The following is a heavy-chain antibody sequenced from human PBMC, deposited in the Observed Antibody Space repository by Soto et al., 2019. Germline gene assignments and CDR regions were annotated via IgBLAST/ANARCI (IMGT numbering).Heavy chain of an antibody. CDR2: INHSGST. CDR3: ARCRSQAY. V-gene: IGHV4-34*01. CDR1: GGSFSGYY. Sequence: SETLSLTCAVYGGSFSGYYWSWIRQPPGKGLEWIGEINHSGSTNYNPSLKSRVTISVDTSKNQFSLKLSSVTAADTAVYYCARCRSQAYWGQGTLVTVSS. J-gene: IGHJ4*02.